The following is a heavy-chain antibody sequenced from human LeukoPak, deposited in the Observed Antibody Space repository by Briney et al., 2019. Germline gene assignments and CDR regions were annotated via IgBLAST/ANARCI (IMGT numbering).Heavy chain of an antibody. D-gene: IGHD6-19*01. CDR3: AKGGGWLYYFDY. CDR1: GFTFDDYA. V-gene: IGHV3-9*01. J-gene: IGHJ4*02. Sequence: GGSLRLSCAASGFTFDDYAMHWVRQAPGKGLEWVSGISWNSGSIGYADSVKGRFTISRDNSKNTLYLQMNSLRAEDTAIYYCAKGGGWLYYFDYWGQGTPVTVSS. CDR2: ISWNSGSI.